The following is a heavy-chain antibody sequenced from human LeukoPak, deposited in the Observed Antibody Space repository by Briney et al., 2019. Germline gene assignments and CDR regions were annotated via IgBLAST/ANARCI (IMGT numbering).Heavy chain of an antibody. V-gene: IGHV3-21*01. CDR3: ARDRSTTYYYDSSGFDY. D-gene: IGHD3-22*01. J-gene: IGHJ4*02. CDR1: GGSISSYY. Sequence: ETLSLTCTVSGGSISSYYWSWIRQPPGKGLEWVSSISSSSSYIYYADSVKGRFTISRDNAKNSLYLQMNSLRAEDTAVYYCARDRSTTYYYDSSGFDYWGQGTLVTVSS. CDR2: ISSSSSYI.